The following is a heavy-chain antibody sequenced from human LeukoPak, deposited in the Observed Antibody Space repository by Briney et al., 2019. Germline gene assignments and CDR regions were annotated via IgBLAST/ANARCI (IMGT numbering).Heavy chain of an antibody. CDR1: GFTFSSYW. Sequence: PGGSLRLSCAASGFTFSSYWMGWVRQAPGKGLEWVANIKHDGSEEYYVGSVRGRFSISRDNAKSSLYLQMSSLRAEDTAVYFCARDEHQYFHASSGRFDYWGQGILVTVSA. CDR3: ARDEHQYFHASSGRFDY. CDR2: IKHDGSEE. J-gene: IGHJ4*02. V-gene: IGHV3-7*04. D-gene: IGHD6-19*01.